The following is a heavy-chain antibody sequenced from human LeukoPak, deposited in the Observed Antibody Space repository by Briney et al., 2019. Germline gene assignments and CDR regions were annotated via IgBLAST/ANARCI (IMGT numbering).Heavy chain of an antibody. CDR1: GFTFSSYD. V-gene: IGHV3-13*01. D-gene: IGHD3-9*01. Sequence: GGSLRLSCAASGFTFSSYDMHWVRQATGKGLEWVSAIGTAGDTYCPGSVKGRFTISRENAKNSLYLQMNSLRAGDTAVYYCARGPRGILTNPWFDPWGQGTLVTVSS. J-gene: IGHJ5*02. CDR2: IGTAGDT. CDR3: ARGPRGILTNPWFDP.